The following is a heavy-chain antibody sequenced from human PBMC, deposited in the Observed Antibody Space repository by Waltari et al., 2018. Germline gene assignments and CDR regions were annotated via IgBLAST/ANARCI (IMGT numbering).Heavy chain of an antibody. CDR2: IYYSGST. V-gene: IGHV4-61*01. Sequence: QVQLQESGPGLVKPSETRSLTCTVSGGYVSSGSYHWRWIRQPPGKGLEWIGYIYYSGSTNYTPSLKSRVTISVDTSKNQFSLKLSSVTAADTAVYYCATAPGSSSVAFDIWGQGTMVTVSS. CDR3: ATAPGSSSVAFDI. J-gene: IGHJ3*02. D-gene: IGHD1-26*01. CDR1: GGYVSSGSYH.